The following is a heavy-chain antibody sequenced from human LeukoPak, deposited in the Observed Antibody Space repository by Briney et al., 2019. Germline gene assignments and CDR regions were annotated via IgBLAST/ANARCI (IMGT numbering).Heavy chain of an antibody. CDR3: ARGRIRGPKAPFDY. CDR1: GGSLSNHY. D-gene: IGHD3-3*02. V-gene: IGHV4-59*11. J-gene: IGHJ4*02. Sequence: SETLSLTCTVSGGSLSNHYWSWIRQPPGKGLEWIGHIYDSGSTTYNPSLKSRVTMSVDTSKNQFSLNLSSVTAADTAVYYCARGRIRGPKAPFDYWGQGTLVTVSS. CDR2: IYDSGST.